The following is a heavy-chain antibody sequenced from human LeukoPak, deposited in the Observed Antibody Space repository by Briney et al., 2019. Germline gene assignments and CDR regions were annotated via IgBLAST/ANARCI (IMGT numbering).Heavy chain of an antibody. CDR3: TKYRSIFFGSPFES. CDR1: GFTFTTYV. D-gene: IGHD6-13*01. CDR2: ISGSGSNI. Sequence: GGSLRLSCAASGFTFTTYVMGWVRQAPGKGLEWVSTISGSGSNIYSADSVKGRFTISRDNSKNTVSLQMNSLSAGDTAVYYCTKYRSIFFGSPFESWGRGTLVSVSS. J-gene: IGHJ4*02. V-gene: IGHV3-23*01.